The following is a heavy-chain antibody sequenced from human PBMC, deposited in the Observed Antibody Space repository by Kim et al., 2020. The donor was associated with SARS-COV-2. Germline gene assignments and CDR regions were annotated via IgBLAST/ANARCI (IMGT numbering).Heavy chain of an antibody. CDR2: ISYDGSNK. CDR1: GFTFSSYG. V-gene: IGHV3-33*05. J-gene: IGHJ4*02. CDR3: ARVLVIVGATAIDY. D-gene: IGHD1-26*01. Sequence: GGSLRLSCAASGFTFSSYGMHWVRQAPGKGLEWVAVISYDGSNKYYADSVKGRFTISRDNSKNTLYLQMNSLRAEDTAVYYCARVLVIVGATAIDYWGQGTLVTVSS.